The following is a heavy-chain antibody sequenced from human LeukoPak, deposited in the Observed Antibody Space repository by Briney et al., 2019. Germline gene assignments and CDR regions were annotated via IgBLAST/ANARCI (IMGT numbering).Heavy chain of an antibody. D-gene: IGHD3-10*01. CDR1: GFTFSIYA. V-gene: IGHV3-23*01. CDR2: ISGVGGST. J-gene: IGHJ4*02. Sequence: GGSLRLSCAASGFTFSIYAMSWVRQAPGKGLEWVSAISGVGGSTYYADPVKGRFTISRDNSKSTLYLQMNSLRAEDTAVYYCAKDGPYYYGSGSYYPPYYFDSWGQGTLVTVSS. CDR3: AKDGPYYYGSGSYYPPYYFDS.